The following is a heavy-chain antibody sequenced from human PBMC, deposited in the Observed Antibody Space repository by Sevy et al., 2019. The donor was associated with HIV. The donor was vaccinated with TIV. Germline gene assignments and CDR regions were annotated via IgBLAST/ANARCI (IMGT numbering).Heavy chain of an antibody. D-gene: IGHD3-9*01. V-gene: IGHV1-2*02. CDR3: ARGGLFSLGYYSDY. CDR1: TYSFTAYY. CDR2: INPNAGGSGGT. J-gene: IGHJ4*02. Sequence: ASVKVSCKTSTYSFTAYYIHWVRQAPGQGLEWMGWINPNAGGSGGTNYAQNFQGRVTMTSDASINTAYMELTRLRSDDTAVYYCARGGLFSLGYYSDYWGQGTLVTVSS.